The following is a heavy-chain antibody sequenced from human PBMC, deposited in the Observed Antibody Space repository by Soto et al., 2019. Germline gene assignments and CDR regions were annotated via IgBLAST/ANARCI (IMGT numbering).Heavy chain of an antibody. Sequence: ASETLSLTCAVYGGSFSGYYWSWIRQPPGKGLEWIGEINHSGSTNYNPSLKSRVTISVDTSKNQFSLKLSSVTAADTAVYYCARKGSGRTIGYWGQGTLVTVSS. V-gene: IGHV4-34*01. D-gene: IGHD3-10*01. J-gene: IGHJ4*02. CDR1: GGSFSGYY. CDR3: ARKGSGRTIGY. CDR2: INHSGST.